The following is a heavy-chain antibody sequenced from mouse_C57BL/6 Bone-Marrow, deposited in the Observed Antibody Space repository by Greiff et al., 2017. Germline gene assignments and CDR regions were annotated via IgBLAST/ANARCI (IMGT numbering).Heavy chain of an antibody. Sequence: EVQLQQSGPVLVKPGASVKMSCKASGYTFTDYYMNWVKQSHGKSLEWIGVINPYNGGTSYNQKFKGKATLTVDKSSSTAYMELNSLTSEDSAVYYCAREDYGSSYPYAMDYWGQGTSVTVSS. D-gene: IGHD1-1*01. J-gene: IGHJ4*01. V-gene: IGHV1-19*01. CDR2: INPYNGGT. CDR3: AREDYGSSYPYAMDY. CDR1: GYTFTDYY.